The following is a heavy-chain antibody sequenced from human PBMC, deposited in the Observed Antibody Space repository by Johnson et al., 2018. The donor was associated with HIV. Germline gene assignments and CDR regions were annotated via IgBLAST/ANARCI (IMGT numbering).Heavy chain of an antibody. J-gene: IGHJ3*02. CDR2: SRYKNNKYAT. Sequence: EVQLVESGGGLVQPGGSLRLSCAAFGFTFSDHHMDWVRQAPGKGLEWVGRSRYKNNKYATEYAASVKGRFTVSRDDSKNSLYLQMNSLKTEDTAVYFCARDSGLYGFDIWGQGTMLPVSS. D-gene: IGHD2-8*02. CDR1: GFTFSDHH. CDR3: ARDSGLYGFDI. V-gene: IGHV3-72*01.